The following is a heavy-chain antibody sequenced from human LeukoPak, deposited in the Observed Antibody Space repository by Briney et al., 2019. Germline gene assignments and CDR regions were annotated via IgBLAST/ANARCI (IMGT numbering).Heavy chain of an antibody. Sequence: GGSLRLSCAASGFTLSSYAMSWVGQPPGMGLEWVSAIGGSDGNTYYADSVKGRFTISRDNSKNSLYLQINSLRADDTAVYYCAKVQYSDYDMNFDSWGQGTLVTVSS. J-gene: IGHJ4*02. V-gene: IGHV3-23*01. CDR1: GFTLSSYA. D-gene: IGHD5-12*01. CDR3: AKVQYSDYDMNFDS. CDR2: IGGSDGNT.